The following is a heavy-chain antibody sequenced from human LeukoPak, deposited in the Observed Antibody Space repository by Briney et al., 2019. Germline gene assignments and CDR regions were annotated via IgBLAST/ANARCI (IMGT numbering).Heavy chain of an antibody. D-gene: IGHD5-24*01. CDR1: GFTFSSYD. Sequence: GGSLRLSCAASGFTFSSYDMHWVRQATGKGLEWVSAFGTAGDTYYPDSVKGRFTISRENAKNSLYLQMNSLRAEDTAMYYCARGLLEMSTITLGSWGQGTLVTVSS. V-gene: IGHV3-13*04. CDR2: FGTAGDT. J-gene: IGHJ5*02. CDR3: ARGLLEMSTITLGS.